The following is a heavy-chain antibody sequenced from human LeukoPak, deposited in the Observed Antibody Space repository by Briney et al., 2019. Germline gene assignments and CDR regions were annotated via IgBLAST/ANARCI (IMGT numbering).Heavy chain of an antibody. CDR3: AREGIAVAGTSIYYYYMDV. J-gene: IGHJ6*03. Sequence: PSETLSLTCTVSGGSISSCSYYWSWIRQPTGKGLEWIGRIYTSGSTNYNPSLKSRVTISVDTSKNQFSLKLSSVTAADTAVYYCAREGIAVAGTSIYYYYMDVWGKGTTVTISS. CDR2: IYTSGST. CDR1: GGSISSCSYY. V-gene: IGHV4-61*02. D-gene: IGHD6-19*01.